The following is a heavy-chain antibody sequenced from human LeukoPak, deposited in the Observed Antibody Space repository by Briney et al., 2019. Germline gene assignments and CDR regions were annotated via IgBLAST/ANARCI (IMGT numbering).Heavy chain of an antibody. Sequence: SEILSLTCTVSGGSISSGGYYWSWIRQHPGKGLEWIGSIYYSGSTNYNPSLQGRVTISLDTSRNQFSLKLSSVTAADTAVYYCASGDNDPLFDYWGQGTLVTVSS. V-gene: IGHV4-31*03. CDR1: GGSISSGGYY. CDR3: ASGDNDPLFDY. J-gene: IGHJ4*02. D-gene: IGHD1-1*01. CDR2: IYYSGST.